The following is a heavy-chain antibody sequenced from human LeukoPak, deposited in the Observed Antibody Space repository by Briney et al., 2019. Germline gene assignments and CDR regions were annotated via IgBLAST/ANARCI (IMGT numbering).Heavy chain of an antibody. J-gene: IGHJ3*02. CDR3: ASLTYYYDSSGSHDAFDI. D-gene: IGHD3-22*01. CDR1: GYTFTGHY. CDR2: INPNIGDT. V-gene: IGHV1-2*02. Sequence: ASVKVSCKASGYTFTGHYLHWVRQAPGQGLEWMGWINPNIGDTNYAQKIQGRVTMTRDTSINTVYMELSRLISDDMAVYYCASLTYYYDSSGSHDAFDIWGQGTMVTVSS.